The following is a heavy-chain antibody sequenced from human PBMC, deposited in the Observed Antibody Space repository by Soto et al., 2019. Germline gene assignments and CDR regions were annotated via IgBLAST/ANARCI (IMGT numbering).Heavy chain of an antibody. CDR1: GGSISKFY. J-gene: IGHJ5*02. Sequence: KTSETLSLTCNVSGGSISKFYWAWIRKTAGNGLEWMGRVYATGITDYNPSLRSRVAMSVDISKKTFSLRLRSVTGADSGVYYCVRDGSKSLRDWFDPWGQGILVTVSS. CDR2: VYATGIT. V-gene: IGHV4-4*07. CDR3: VRDGSKSLRDWFDP.